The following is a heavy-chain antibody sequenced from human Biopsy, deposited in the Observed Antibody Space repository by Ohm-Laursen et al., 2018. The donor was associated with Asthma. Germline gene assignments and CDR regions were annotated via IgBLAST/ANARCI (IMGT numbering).Heavy chain of an antibody. Sequence: SLRLSCAASGFNFHNYGMNWGRRAPGKGLEWVAQILFDGRKINYPDSVKGRSTISRDNSKNMVYLQMNSLRPEDTAVYYCAKDRVAGRSYYFGYWGQGTLVSVSS. CDR3: AKDRVAGRSYYFGY. J-gene: IGHJ4*02. CDR1: GFNFHNYG. CDR2: ILFDGRKI. V-gene: IGHV3-30*18. D-gene: IGHD6-13*01.